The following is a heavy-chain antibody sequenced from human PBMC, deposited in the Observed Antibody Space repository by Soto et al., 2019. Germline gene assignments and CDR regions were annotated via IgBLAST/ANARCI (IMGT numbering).Heavy chain of an antibody. Sequence: QLQLQESGSGLVKPSQTLSLTCAVSGGSISSGGYSWSWIRQPPGKGLEWIGYIYHSGSTYYNPSLKSRVTISVDRSKNQFSLKLSSVTAADTAVYYCAGLYYDILTGYFSDDYWGQGTLVTVSS. CDR1: GGSISSGGYS. V-gene: IGHV4-30-2*01. CDR3: AGLYYDILTGYFSDDY. CDR2: IYHSGST. J-gene: IGHJ4*02. D-gene: IGHD3-9*01.